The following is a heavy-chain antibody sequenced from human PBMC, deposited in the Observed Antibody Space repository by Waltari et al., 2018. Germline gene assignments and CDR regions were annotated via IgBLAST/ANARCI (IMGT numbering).Heavy chain of an antibody. D-gene: IGHD1-26*01. CDR3: ARAGIVGATMPYFDY. V-gene: IGHV3-66*01. CDR2: IYSGGNT. Sequence: EVQLVESGGGLVQPGGSLRLSCAASGFTVSSNYMSWVRQAPGKGLEWVSVIYSGGNTYYADSVKGRFTISRDNSKNTLYLQMNSLRAEDTAVYYCARAGIVGATMPYFDYWGQGTLVTVSS. J-gene: IGHJ4*02. CDR1: GFTVSSNY.